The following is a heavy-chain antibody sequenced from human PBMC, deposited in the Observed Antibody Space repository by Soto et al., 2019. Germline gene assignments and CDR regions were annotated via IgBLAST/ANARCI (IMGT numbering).Heavy chain of an antibody. CDR3: SRRAYPSDY. V-gene: IGHV3-66*01. Sequence: ELQLVESGGGLVQPGGSLRLSCAVSGFTVGNNYMSWVRQAPGKGLEWVSLIYSGGTTGYADSVKGRFTISRDSSRNTVYLQMNSVKADDTAVYYCSRRAYPSDYWGQGTLVTVSS. J-gene: IGHJ4*02. CDR1: GFTVGNNY. CDR2: IYSGGTT. D-gene: IGHD2-2*01.